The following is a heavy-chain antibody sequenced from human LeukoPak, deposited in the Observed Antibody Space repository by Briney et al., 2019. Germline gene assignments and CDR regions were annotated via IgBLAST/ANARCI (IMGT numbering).Heavy chain of an antibody. V-gene: IGHV4-34*01. Sequence: SETLSLTCAVYGGSFSGYYWSWIRQPPGKGLEWIGEINHSGSTNYNPSLKSRVTVSVDTSKNQFSLKLSSVTAADTAVYYCARVFKLLGDYVWGSYRPPNSYFDYWGQGTLVTVSS. D-gene: IGHD3-16*02. CDR1: GGSFSGYY. CDR3: ARVFKLLGDYVWGSYRPPNSYFDY. J-gene: IGHJ4*02. CDR2: INHSGST.